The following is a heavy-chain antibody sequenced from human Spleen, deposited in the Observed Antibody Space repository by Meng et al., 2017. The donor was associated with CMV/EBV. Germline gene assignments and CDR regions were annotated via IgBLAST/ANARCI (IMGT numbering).Heavy chain of an antibody. CDR2: ISGNTGFI. J-gene: IGHJ6*02. Sequence: SLKISCTASGITFDDFAMHWDRQTPGEGLEWVSGISGNTGFIGYADSVKGRFTISRDNAKKTLSLQMNTLRAEDTALYYCTKGGGERVTFDAMDVWGQGTTVTVSS. CDR1: GITFDDFA. V-gene: IGHV3-9*01. CDR3: TKGGGERVTFDAMDV. D-gene: IGHD2-21*02.